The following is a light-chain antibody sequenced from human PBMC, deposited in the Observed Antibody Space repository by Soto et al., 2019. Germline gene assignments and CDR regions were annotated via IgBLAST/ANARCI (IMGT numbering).Light chain of an antibody. Sequence: EMVMTLSPATLSVSPGERVTLSCGTSQSISSNLAWYQQKPGQAPRLLISGASTRATGIPARFIGSGSGTEFTLTISSLQSEDFAVYYCQQYNNWPGTFGQGTKVDIK. CDR1: QSISSN. CDR2: GAS. J-gene: IGKJ1*01. CDR3: QQYNNWPGT. V-gene: IGKV3-15*01.